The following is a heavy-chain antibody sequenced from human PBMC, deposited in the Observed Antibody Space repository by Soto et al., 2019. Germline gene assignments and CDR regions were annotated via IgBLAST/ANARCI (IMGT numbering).Heavy chain of an antibody. D-gene: IGHD3-22*01. Sequence: GGSLRLSCAASGFTFSSYGMHWVRQAPGKGLEWVAVISYDGSNKYYVDSVKGRFTISRDNSKNTLYLQMNSLRAEDTAVYYCAEGDYYDSTSYFDYWGQGXLVTVYS. V-gene: IGHV3-30*18. CDR3: AEGDYYDSTSYFDY. CDR1: GFTFSSYG. J-gene: IGHJ4*02. CDR2: ISYDGSNK.